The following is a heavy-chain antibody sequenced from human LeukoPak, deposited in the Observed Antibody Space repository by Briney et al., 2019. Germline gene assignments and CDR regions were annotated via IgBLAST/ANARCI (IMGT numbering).Heavy chain of an antibody. CDR1: GYTFTSHG. CDR2: ISTYNGDT. V-gene: IGHV1-18*01. CDR3: TRRGPPATNWFDP. Sequence: ASVKVSCKTSGYTFTSHGINWVRQAPGQGLEWMGWISTYNGDTNSAQKFQGRVTLTTDTSTSTAYMELRSLRYDDTAVYYCTRRGPPATNWFDPWGQGTLVTVSS. D-gene: IGHD3-10*01. J-gene: IGHJ5*02.